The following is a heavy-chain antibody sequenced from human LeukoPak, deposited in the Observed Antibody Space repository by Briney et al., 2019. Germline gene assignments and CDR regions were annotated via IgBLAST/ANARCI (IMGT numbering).Heavy chain of an antibody. D-gene: IGHD1-26*01. V-gene: IGHV3-11*01. J-gene: IGHJ4*02. CDR3: AREARATPDF. CDR2: ITNSGDFV. CDR1: GFRFSGHY. Sequence: GGSLRLSCAASGFRFSGHYMSWIRQAPGKGLEWISYITNSGDFVSYADSVKGRFTISRDNAKNSLYLQMNSLRAEDTAVYYCAREARATPDFWGQGTVVTVSS.